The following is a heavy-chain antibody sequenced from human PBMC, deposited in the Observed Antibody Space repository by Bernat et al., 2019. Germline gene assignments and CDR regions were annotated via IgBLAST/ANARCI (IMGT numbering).Heavy chain of an antibody. D-gene: IGHD5-12*01. V-gene: IGHV4-59*01. Sequence: QVPLQESGPGLVKPSETLSLTCTVSGGSISSYYWSWIRQPPGKGLEWIGYTYYSGSTTYSDSLRSRVTISVDTSKNQISLKVSSVTAADTAVYYCARDSDIGMDYWGQGTPVTVSS. J-gene: IGHJ4*02. CDR2: TYYSGST. CDR3: ARDSDIGMDY. CDR1: GGSISSYY.